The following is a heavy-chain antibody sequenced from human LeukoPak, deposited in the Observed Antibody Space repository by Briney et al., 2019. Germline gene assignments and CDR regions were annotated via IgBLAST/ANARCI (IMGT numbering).Heavy chain of an antibody. V-gene: IGHV3-23*01. CDR1: GFTFSSYA. Sequence: PGGSLRLSRAASGFTFSSYAMSWVRQAPGKGLEWVSAISGSGGSTYYADSVKGRFTISRDNSKNTLYLQMNSLRAEDTAVYYCAKGPRSPLLWFGELSDYYYYGMDVWGQGTTVTVSS. D-gene: IGHD3-10*01. J-gene: IGHJ6*02. CDR3: AKGPRSPLLWFGELSDYYYYGMDV. CDR2: ISGSGGST.